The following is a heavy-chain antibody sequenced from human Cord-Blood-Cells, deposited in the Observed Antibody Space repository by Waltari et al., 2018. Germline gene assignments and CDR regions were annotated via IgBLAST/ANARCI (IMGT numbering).Heavy chain of an antibody. V-gene: IGHV4-39*01. Sequence: QLQLQESGPGLVKPSETLSLTCTVSGGSLSRLCYYWGWIRQPPGKGRELIGSIFYSGSTYYNPSIKRRVTISVDTSKNQFSLKLSSVTAADTAVDYCARRCSSTSCYFRVDYWGQGTLVTVSS. J-gene: IGHJ4*02. CDR1: GGSLSRLCYY. CDR3: ARRCSSTSCYFRVDY. CDR2: IFYSGST. D-gene: IGHD2-2*01.